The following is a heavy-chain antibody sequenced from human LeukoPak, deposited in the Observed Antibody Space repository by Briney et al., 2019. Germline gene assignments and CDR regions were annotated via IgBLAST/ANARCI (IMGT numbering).Heavy chain of an antibody. D-gene: IGHD3-10*01. CDR1: GFAFSSYG. J-gene: IGHJ4*02. Sequence: GGSLRLSCAASGFAFSSYGMHWVRQAPGKGLEWVAFIRLDGNNKYYADSVKGRFTISRDNSKNTLYLQMNSLRAEDTAVYYCARNGGSGSLWGQGTLVTVSS. V-gene: IGHV3-30*02. CDR3: ARNGGSGSL. CDR2: IRLDGNNK.